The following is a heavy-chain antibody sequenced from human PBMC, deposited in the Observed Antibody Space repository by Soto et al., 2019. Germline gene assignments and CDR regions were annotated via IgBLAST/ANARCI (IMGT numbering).Heavy chain of an antibody. CDR3: IVDDGIIMIGGGSKFDY. CDR1: GSTFSGSS. CDR2: IKNKSNTYAT. V-gene: IGHV3-73*01. D-gene: IGHD3-10*01. J-gene: IGHJ4*02. Sequence: EVQVVESGGGLVQPGGSLKLSCAASGSTFSGSSIHWVRQASGKGREWGGRIKNKSNTYATTYAAWAKGTFSISRDDSIHMVHRQMSSLKAEDTDVYYCIVDDGIIMIGGGSKFDYWGQGGLVTVCS.